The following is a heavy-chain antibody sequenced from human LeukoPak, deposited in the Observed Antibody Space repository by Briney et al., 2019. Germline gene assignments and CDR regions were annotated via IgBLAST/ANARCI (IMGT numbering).Heavy chain of an antibody. D-gene: IGHD3-22*01. CDR2: ISAYNGNT. CDR1: GYTFTSYG. Sequence: ASVKVSCKASGYTFTSYGISWVRQAPGQGLEWMGWISAYNGNTNYAQKLQGRVTKTTDTSTSTAYMELRSLRSDDTAVYYCARGAHYYDSSGYYWFDYWGQGTLVTVSS. CDR3: ARGAHYYDSSGYYWFDY. J-gene: IGHJ4*02. V-gene: IGHV1-18*01.